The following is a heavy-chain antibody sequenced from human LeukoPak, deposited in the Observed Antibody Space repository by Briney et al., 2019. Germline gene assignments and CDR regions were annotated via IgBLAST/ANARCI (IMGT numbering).Heavy chain of an antibody. CDR2: ISSTSSYR. CDR1: GLTFSSYS. Sequence: PGGSLRLSCAASGLTFSSYSMNWVRQAPGKGLEWVSSISSTSSYRYYADSVKGRFTISRDNAKNSLYLQMNSLRAEDTAVYYCARDCGGGSCYGPYDAFDIWGQGTMVTVSS. J-gene: IGHJ3*02. CDR3: ARDCGGGSCYGPYDAFDI. V-gene: IGHV3-21*01. D-gene: IGHD2-15*01.